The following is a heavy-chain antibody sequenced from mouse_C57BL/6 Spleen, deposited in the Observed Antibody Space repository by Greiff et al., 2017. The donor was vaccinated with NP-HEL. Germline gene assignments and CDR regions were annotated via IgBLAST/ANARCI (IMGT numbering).Heavy chain of an antibody. J-gene: IGHJ1*03. CDR1: GYTFTDYY. CDR3: ARRGYYGSYWYFDV. Sequence: VMLVESGAELVRPGASVKLSCKASGYTFTDYYINWVKQRPGQGLEWIARIYPGSGNTYYNEKFKGKATLTAEKSSSTAYMQLSSLTSEDSAVYFCARRGYYGSYWYFDVWGTGTTVTVSS. CDR2: IYPGSGNT. V-gene: IGHV1-76*01. D-gene: IGHD1-1*01.